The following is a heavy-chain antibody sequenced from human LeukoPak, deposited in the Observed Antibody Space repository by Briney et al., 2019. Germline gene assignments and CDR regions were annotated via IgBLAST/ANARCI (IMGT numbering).Heavy chain of an antibody. CDR3: ARQAPTSSSWYVAAQRGRYYFDY. J-gene: IGHJ4*02. CDR2: IYYSGST. D-gene: IGHD6-13*01. V-gene: IGHV4-39*01. CDR1: GGSISSSSYY. Sequence: PSETLSLTCTVSGGSISSSSYYWGWIRQPPGKGLEWFGSIYYSGSTYYNPSLKSRATISVDTSKNQFSLKLSSVTAADTAVYYCARQAPTSSSWYVAAQRGRYYFDYWGQGTLVTVSS.